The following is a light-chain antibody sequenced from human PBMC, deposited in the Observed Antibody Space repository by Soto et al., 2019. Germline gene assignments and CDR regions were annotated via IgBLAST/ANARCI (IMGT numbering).Light chain of an antibody. J-gene: IGKJ5*01. CDR1: QDISNY. V-gene: IGKV1-9*01. CDR3: QQLISYPIT. CDR2: AAS. Sequence: DIQLTQSPSFLSASVGARVTVTSRASQDISNYLAWYQQNPGEGPKFISYAASTLQSGVPSRFRGSGSGTEFTLTISSLQPEDFATYYCQQLISYPITFGQGTRLEIK.